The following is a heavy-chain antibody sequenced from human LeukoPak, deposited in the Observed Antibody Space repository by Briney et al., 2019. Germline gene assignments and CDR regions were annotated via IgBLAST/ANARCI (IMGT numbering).Heavy chain of an antibody. J-gene: IGHJ4*02. CDR3: ARHYCSGGSCKPDY. CDR1: GVSISSYY. Sequence: SETLSLTRTVSGVSISSYYWNWIRQPPAKGLEWIGYIQPSRITDYNPSHKSRATISRDTSRNQFSLRLSSVTAADTAVYYCARHYCSGGSCKPDYWGPGTLVTVSS. CDR2: IQPSRIT. D-gene: IGHD2-15*01. V-gene: IGHV4-59*08.